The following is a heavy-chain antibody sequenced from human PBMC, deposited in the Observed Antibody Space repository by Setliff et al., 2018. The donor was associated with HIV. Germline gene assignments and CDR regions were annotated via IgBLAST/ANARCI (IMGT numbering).Heavy chain of an antibody. CDR1: GDNFNSHS. J-gene: IGHJ6*04. CDR3: ARDSRDIVVVIAPEPEPYYYYSMDV. D-gene: IGHD2-15*01. Sequence: ASVKVSCKASGDNFNSHSISWVRQAPGQGLEWMGGIVPIFGTPNYAQKFKGRLTITADESTSTVYMELSSLRSEDTAVYFCARDSRDIVVVIAPEPEPYYYYSMDVWGEGTTVTVSS. CDR2: IVPIFGTP. V-gene: IGHV1-69*13.